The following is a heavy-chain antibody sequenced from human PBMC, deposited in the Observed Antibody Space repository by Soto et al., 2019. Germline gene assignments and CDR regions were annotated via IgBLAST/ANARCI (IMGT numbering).Heavy chain of an antibody. D-gene: IGHD5-18*01. V-gene: IGHV3-7*04. CDR3: ARAAYSGDGLDV. Sequence: DVRLVESGGGLVQPGGSLRLSCAAYRFTFSNYWMTWVRQAPGKGLEWVANIKEDGSEKSHVDSVKGRFTISRDNAKNLLYLQMNSLRAEATAVYYCARAAYSGDGLDVWGQGTTVTVS. J-gene: IGHJ6*02. CDR2: IKEDGSEK. CDR1: RFTFSNYW.